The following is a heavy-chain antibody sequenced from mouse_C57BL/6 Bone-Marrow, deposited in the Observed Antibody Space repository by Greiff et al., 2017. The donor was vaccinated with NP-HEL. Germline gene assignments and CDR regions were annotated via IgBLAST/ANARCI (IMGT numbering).Heavy chain of an antibody. CDR3: ARRGLSYSFDY. D-gene: IGHD3-3*01. Sequence: VQLQQSGPGMVKPSQSLSLTCTVTGYSITSGYDWHWIRHFPGNKLEWMGYISYSGSTNYNPSLKSRISITHDTSKNHFFLKLNSVTTEDTATYYCARRGLSYSFDYWGQGTTLTVSS. V-gene: IGHV3-1*01. CDR1: GYSITSGYD. CDR2: ISYSGST. J-gene: IGHJ2*01.